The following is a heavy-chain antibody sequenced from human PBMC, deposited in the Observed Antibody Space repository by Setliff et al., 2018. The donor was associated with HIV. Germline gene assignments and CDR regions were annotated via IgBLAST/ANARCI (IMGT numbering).Heavy chain of an antibody. Sequence: GESLTISCQASGYSFTNYWIGWVRQMPGKGLEWIGVIYPGDFVTRYGPSFQGQVFISADRSITTAYLQWDSLKASGTAMYYCTRRRRAPGIEDLEAYWGQGTLVTVSS. J-gene: IGHJ4*02. CDR2: IYPGDFVT. CDR1: GYSFTNYW. V-gene: IGHV5-51*01. D-gene: IGHD1-26*01. CDR3: TRRRRAPGIEDLEAY.